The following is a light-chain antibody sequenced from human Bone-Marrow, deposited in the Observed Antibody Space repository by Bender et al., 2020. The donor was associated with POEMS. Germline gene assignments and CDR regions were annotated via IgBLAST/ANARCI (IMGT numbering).Light chain of an antibody. V-gene: IGLV2-23*02. CDR1: NTDLGPHSV. CDR3: SSYDATTTLFV. J-gene: IGLJ1*01. Sequence: QPASVSESPGQSITVSCTGDNTDLGPHSVVSWYHQHPGRVPRVMIYEDTKRPSGVSDRFSASRSGRTASLTISGLQAEDEADYDCSSYDATTTLFVFGSGTKVSVL. CDR2: EDT.